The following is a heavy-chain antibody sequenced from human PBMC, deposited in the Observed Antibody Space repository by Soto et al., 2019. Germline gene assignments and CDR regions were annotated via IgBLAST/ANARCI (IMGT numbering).Heavy chain of an antibody. V-gene: IGHV4-31*03. Sequence: SETLSLTCTVSGGSSRNCDYYWSRSRQHPGKGLECIGYIYYSGSTYYNPSLKSRVTISVDTSKSQFSLKLSSVTAADTAVYYCARAQKPHGSVNCYLDLSGRGPLVTVSS. CDR2: IYYSGST. J-gene: IGHJ2*01. CDR3: ARAQKPHGSVNCYLDL. CDR1: GGSSRNCDYY.